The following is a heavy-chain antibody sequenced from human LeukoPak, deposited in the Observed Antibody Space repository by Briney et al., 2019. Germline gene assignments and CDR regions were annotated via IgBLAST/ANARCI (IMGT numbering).Heavy chain of an antibody. Sequence: GGSLRLSCAVSGFTFSSYAMTWVRQGPGKGLEWVSSISGYVGSTYYADSVKGRFTISRDNSKNTVFLQMSSLRAEDTAVYYCAARTAAVHWGQGTLVTVSS. CDR3: AARTAAVH. CDR1: GFTFSSYA. D-gene: IGHD6-13*01. V-gene: IGHV3-23*01. J-gene: IGHJ4*02. CDR2: ISGYVGST.